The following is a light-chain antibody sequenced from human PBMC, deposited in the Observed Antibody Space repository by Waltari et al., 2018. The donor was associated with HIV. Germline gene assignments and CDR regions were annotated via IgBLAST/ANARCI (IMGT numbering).Light chain of an antibody. Sequence: QAVLTQPASLSASPGTSASLTCSLRSGINVDTYRIYWYQQKPGSPPQYLLKYKSDSDRHQGSGVPGRFSGSKDASAKAGILLISGLQSEDEADYYCMIWHSSAWVFGGGTKLTVL. V-gene: IGLV5-45*01. CDR1: SGINVDTYR. CDR2: YKSDSDR. J-gene: IGLJ3*02. CDR3: MIWHSSAWV.